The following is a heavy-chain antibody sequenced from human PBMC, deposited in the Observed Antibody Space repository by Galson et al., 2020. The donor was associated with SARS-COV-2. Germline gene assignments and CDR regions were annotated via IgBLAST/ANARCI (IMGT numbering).Heavy chain of an antibody. V-gene: IGHV1-18*01. CDR2: ISAYNGNT. Sequence: ASVKVSCKASGYTFTSYGISWVRQAPGQGLEWMGWISAYNGNTNYAQKPQGRVTMTTDTSTSTAYMELRSLRSDDTAVYYCARDVGFGELLSGYYYGMDVWGQGTTVTVSS. CDR3: ARDVGFGELLSGYYYGMDV. CDR1: GYTFTSYG. D-gene: IGHD3-10*01. J-gene: IGHJ6*02.